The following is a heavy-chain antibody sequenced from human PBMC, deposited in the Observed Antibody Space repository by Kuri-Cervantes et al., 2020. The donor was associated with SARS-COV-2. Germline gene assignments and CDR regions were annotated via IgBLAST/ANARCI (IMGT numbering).Heavy chain of an antibody. CDR3: ARSGLLRDWFDP. CDR1: GYTFTSYD. D-gene: IGHD6-25*01. CDR2: MNPNSGNT. J-gene: IGHJ5*02. Sequence: ASVKVSCKASGYTFTSYDINWVRQATGQGLEWMGWMNPNSGNTGYAQKLQGRVIMTRNTSISTAYMELSSLRSEDTAVYYCARSGLLRDWFDPWGQGTLVTCYS. V-gene: IGHV1-8*01.